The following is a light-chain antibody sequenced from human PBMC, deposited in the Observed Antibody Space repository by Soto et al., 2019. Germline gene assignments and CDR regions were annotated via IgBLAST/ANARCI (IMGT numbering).Light chain of an antibody. CDR3: QQYDISPWT. V-gene: IGKV3-20*01. CDR2: GAY. CDR1: QSVTGNS. Sequence: ESVLTQSPVTMSLSPGGRATLSCRSSQSVTGNSLAWYQQKPGQAPRLLIYGAYSRATGITDRFSGSGSGTDFTLTIIRLEPEDFAVYYCQQYDISPWTFGQGTQVDIK. J-gene: IGKJ1*01.